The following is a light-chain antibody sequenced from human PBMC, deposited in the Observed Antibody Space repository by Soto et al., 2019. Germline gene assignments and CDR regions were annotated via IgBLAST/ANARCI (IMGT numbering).Light chain of an antibody. CDR2: DIS. J-gene: IGKJ4*01. Sequence: EVVMTQSPATLSVSPGERATLSCMASQTVCRYLAWYQQRPGQAPRLLIYDISNRATGIPDRFSGSGSGTDFTLTINRLEPEDFAMYYCQQYGSSPLTFGGGTKVDIK. V-gene: IGKV3-20*01. CDR3: QQYGSSPLT. CDR1: QTVCRY.